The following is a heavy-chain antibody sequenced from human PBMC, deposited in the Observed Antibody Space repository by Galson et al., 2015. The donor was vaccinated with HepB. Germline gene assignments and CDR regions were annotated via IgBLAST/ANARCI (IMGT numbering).Heavy chain of an antibody. CDR3: SRTLPGIDLDY. CDR2: VRHKARRYTT. CDR1: GFAFSTYE. J-gene: IGHJ4*02. Sequence: SLRLSCAVSGFAFSTYEMNWVRQAPGKGLEWVGRVRHKARRYTTDYVASVEGRFTISRDDSKNSLYLQMDSLKTEDTAVYYCSRTLPGIDLDYWGQGTLVTVSS. D-gene: IGHD3-3*02. V-gene: IGHV3-72*01.